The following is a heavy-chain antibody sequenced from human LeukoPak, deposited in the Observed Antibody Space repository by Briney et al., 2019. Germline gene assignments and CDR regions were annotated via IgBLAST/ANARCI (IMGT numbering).Heavy chain of an antibody. D-gene: IGHD3-9*01. J-gene: IGHJ4*02. V-gene: IGHV4-59*12. Sequence: SETLSLTCTVSGVSIFSSYWTWVRQPPGKGLEWIGYVHYSGSTNYNPSLKSRVTMSVDTSKSQFSLKLSSATAADTAVYYCATDRCIRYFDYWGQGTLLTVSS. CDR3: ATDRCIRYFDY. CDR2: VHYSGST. CDR1: GVSIFSSY.